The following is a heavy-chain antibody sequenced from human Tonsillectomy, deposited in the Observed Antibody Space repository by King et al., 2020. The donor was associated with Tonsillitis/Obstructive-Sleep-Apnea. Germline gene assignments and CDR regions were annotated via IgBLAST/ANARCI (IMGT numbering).Heavy chain of an antibody. V-gene: IGHV4-34*01. CDR1: GGSFSGYY. J-gene: IGHJ5*02. CDR3: ARDEWPQGFGP. CDR2: INHSGST. D-gene: IGHD3-3*01. Sequence: HVQLQQWGAGLLKPSETLSLTCAVYGGSFSGYYWNWIRQPPGKGLEWIGEINHSGSTNYNPSLKSRVTMSVDTSKNQFSLKVNSVTAADTAVYYCARDEWPQGFGPWGQGTLVTVSS.